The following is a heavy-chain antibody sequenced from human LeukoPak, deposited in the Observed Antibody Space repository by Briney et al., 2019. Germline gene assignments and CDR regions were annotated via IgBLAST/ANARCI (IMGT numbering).Heavy chain of an antibody. J-gene: IGHJ3*02. D-gene: IGHD2-21*02. CDR1: GGSISSGSYY. Sequence: PSETLSLTCTVSGGSISSGSYYWSWIRQPAGKGLEWIGRIYTSGSTNYNPSLKSRVTISVDTSKNQFSLKLSSVTAADTAVYYFARGEGIVVVTAYQAFDIWGQGTMVTVSS. V-gene: IGHV4-61*02. CDR2: IYTSGST. CDR3: ARGEGIVVVTAYQAFDI.